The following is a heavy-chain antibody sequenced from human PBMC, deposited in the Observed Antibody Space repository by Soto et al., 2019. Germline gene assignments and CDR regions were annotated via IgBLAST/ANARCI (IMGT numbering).Heavy chain of an antibody. V-gene: IGHV3-30*18. Sequence: PGGSLRLSCAASGFTFSSYGMHWVRQAPGKGLEWVAVISYDGSNKYYADSAKGRFTISRDNSKNTLYLQMNSLRAEDTAVYYCAQDMRWLEGYFDYWGQGTLVTVSS. D-gene: IGHD3-22*01. CDR2: ISYDGSNK. CDR1: GFTFSSYG. CDR3: AQDMRWLEGYFDY. J-gene: IGHJ4*02.